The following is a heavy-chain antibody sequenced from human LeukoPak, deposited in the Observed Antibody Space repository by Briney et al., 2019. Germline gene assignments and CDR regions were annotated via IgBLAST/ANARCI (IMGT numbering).Heavy chain of an antibody. D-gene: IGHD3-22*01. J-gene: IGHJ4*02. CDR3: ARGPYYYDSSGH. CDR1: GFTFSSYE. Sequence: GGSLRLSCAASGFTFSSYEMNWVRHAPGRGLEWVSYISSSGSTIYYADSVKGRFTISRDNAKNSLYLQMNSLRAEDTAVYYCARGPYYYDSSGHWGQGTLVTVSS. V-gene: IGHV3-48*03. CDR2: ISSSGSTI.